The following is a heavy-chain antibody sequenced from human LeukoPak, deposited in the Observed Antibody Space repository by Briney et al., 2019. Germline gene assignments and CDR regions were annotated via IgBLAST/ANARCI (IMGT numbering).Heavy chain of an antibody. V-gene: IGHV1-8*01. J-gene: IGHJ6*02. CDR1: GYTFTSYD. CDR2: MNPNSGNT. Sequence: ASVKVSCKASGYTFTSYDINWARQATGQGLEWMGWMNPNSGNTGYAQKFQGRVTMTRNTSISTAYMELSSLRSEDTAVYYCARGHGWGYYYYGMDVWGQGTTVTVSS. D-gene: IGHD3-16*01. CDR3: ARGHGWGYYYYGMDV.